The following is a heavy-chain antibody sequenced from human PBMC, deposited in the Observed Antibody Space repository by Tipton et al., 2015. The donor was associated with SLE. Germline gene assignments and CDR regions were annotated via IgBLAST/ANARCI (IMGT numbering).Heavy chain of an antibody. CDR3: AREEVIMNAFDI. J-gene: IGHJ3*02. CDR2: ISYDGSNK. Sequence: LTCSVSGHSISSGFYWGWIRQSPGKGLEWVAVISYDGSNKYYADSVKGRFTISRDNSKNTLYLQMNSLRAEDTAVYYCAREEVIMNAFDIWGQGTMVTVSS. D-gene: IGHD3-3*01. CDR1: GHSISSGF. V-gene: IGHV3-30*04.